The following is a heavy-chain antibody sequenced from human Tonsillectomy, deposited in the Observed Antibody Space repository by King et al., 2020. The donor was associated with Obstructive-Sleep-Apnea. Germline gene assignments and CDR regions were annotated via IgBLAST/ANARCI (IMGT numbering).Heavy chain of an antibody. CDR2: IYYSGST. CDR3: ARVGSTVTKGGGNWFDP. V-gene: IGHV4-31*03. Sequence: QLQESGPGLVKPSQTLSLTCTVSVGAISSGGYYWSWIRQHPGKGLEWIGYIYYSGSTYYNPSLKSRVTISVDTPKNQFSLKLSSVTAADTAVYYCARVGSTVTKGGGNWFDPWGQGTLVTVSS. CDR1: VGAISSGGYY. D-gene: IGHD4-11*01. J-gene: IGHJ5*02.